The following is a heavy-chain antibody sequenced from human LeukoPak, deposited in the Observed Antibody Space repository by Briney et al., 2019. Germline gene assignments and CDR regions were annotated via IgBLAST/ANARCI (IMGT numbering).Heavy chain of an antibody. V-gene: IGHV3-23*01. CDR2: MSGSGTTT. Sequence: GGSLRLSCAASGFTFSSYAMTWVRQAPGKGLEWVAAMSGSGTTTYSADSVKGRFTISRDNSKNTLYLQMNSLRAEDTAVYYCARELRGYSGYEYYFDYWGQGTLVTVSS. CDR1: GFTFSSYA. CDR3: ARELRGYSGYEYYFDY. J-gene: IGHJ4*02. D-gene: IGHD5-12*01.